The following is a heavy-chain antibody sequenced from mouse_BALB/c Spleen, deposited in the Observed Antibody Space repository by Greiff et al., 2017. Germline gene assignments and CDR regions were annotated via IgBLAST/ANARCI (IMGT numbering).Heavy chain of an antibody. V-gene: IGHV5-12-2*01. J-gene: IGHJ2*01. CDR2: ISNGGGST. Sequence: EVKLVESGGGLVQPGGSLKLSCAASGFTFSSYTMSWVRQTPEKRLEWVAYISNGGGSTYYPDTVKGRFTISRDNAKNTLYLQMSSLKSEDTAMYYGARQINYFDYWGQGTTLTVSS. CDR1: GFTFSSYT. CDR3: ARQINYFDY.